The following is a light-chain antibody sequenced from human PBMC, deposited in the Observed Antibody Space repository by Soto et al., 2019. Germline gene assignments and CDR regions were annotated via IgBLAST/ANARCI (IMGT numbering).Light chain of an antibody. J-gene: IGKJ5*01. CDR1: QSVSRY. Sequence: EIVLTQSPATLSLSPGERATFSCRASQSVSRYLAWYQQKPGQAPRLLIYDASTRATGIAARFSGSGSRTDFTLTISSLEPEDFAVYYCQQHNNWPPSITFGQGTRLEIK. CDR3: QQHNNWPPSIT. V-gene: IGKV3-11*01. CDR2: DAS.